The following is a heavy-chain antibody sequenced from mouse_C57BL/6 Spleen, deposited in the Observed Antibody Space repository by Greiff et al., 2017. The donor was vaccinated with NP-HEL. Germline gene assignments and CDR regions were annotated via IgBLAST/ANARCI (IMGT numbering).Heavy chain of an antibody. CDR1: GYTFTDYN. D-gene: IGHD2-3*01. CDR3: ARNSVYDLYFDY. CDR2: INPNNGGT. Sequence: VQLQQSGPELVKPGASVKMSCKASGYTFTDYNMHWVKQSHGKSLEWIGYINPNNGGTSYNQKFKGKATLTVNKSSSTAYMELRSLTSEDSAVYYCARNSVYDLYFDYWGQGTTLTVSS. V-gene: IGHV1-22*01. J-gene: IGHJ2*01.